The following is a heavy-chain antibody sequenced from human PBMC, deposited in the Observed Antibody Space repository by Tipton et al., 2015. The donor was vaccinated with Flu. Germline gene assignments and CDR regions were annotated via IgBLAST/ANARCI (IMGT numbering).Heavy chain of an antibody. CDR3: ARRSYSNYVSEPKNWFDP. D-gene: IGHD4-11*01. V-gene: IGHV4-38-2*01. CDR1: GDSIGRGYC. CDR2: ICHSGST. J-gene: IGHJ5*02. Sequence: TLSLTCSVSGDSIGRGYCWGWIRQPPGKGLEWIGNICHSGSTYDNPSLKSRVTISVDRSKNQFSLKLSSVTAADTAVYYCARRSYSNYVSEPKNWFDPWGQGTLVTVSS.